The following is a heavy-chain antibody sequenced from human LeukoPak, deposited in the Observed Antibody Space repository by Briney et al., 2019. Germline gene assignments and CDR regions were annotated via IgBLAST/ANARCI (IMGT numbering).Heavy chain of an antibody. J-gene: IGHJ4*02. D-gene: IGHD2-15*01. CDR2: ISSTGTYI. CDR1: GFTFSSYT. Sequence: PGGSLRLSCAASGFTFSSYTMNWVRQAPGKGLERVSSISSTGTYIYYADSVKGRFTISRDNAKNSLYLQMNSLRAEDTAVYYCARADNIVVVWGQGALVTVSS. V-gene: IGHV3-21*01. CDR3: ARADNIVVV.